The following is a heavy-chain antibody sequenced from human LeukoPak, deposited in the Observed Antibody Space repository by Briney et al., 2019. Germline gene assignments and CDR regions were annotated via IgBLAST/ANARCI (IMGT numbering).Heavy chain of an antibody. J-gene: IGHJ4*02. V-gene: IGHV4-31*03. CDR1: GGSISSGGYY. D-gene: IGHD3-10*01. CDR2: MYYSGST. CDR3: ARDGPTYYYGLGSYYN. Sequence: SETLSLTCTVSGGSISSGGYYWSWIRQHPGKGLEWIGYMYYSGSTYYNPSLKSRVTISVDTSKNQFSLKLSSVTAADTAVYYCARDGPTYYYGLGSYYNWGQGTLLTVSS.